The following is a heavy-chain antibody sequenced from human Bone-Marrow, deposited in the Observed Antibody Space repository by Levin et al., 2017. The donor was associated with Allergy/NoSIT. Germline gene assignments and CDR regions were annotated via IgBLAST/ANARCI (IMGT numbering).Heavy chain of an antibody. D-gene: IGHD7-27*01. CDR2: IYYSGTT. CDR1: GASISDYH. CDR3: ARELTGDAAFDI. Sequence: SETLSLTCTVSGASISDYHWSWIRQPPGKGLEWIGDIYYSGTTNYNPSLKSRVSTSVDTSRNQFSLRLNSVTATDTAVYFCARELTGDAAFDIWGQGTMVTVSS. J-gene: IGHJ3*02. V-gene: IGHV4-59*01.